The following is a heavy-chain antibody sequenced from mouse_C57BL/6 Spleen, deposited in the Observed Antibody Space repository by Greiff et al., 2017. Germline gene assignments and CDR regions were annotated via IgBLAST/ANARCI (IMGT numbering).Heavy chain of an antibody. Sequence: EVQLVESGGGLVKPGVSLKLSCAASGFTFSDYGLHWVRQAPEKGLAWVAYISSGSSTIYYADTVKGRFTISRDNAKNTLFLQMTSLRSEDTAMYYCARRLGRDAMDYWGQGTSVTVSS. CDR1: GFTFSDYG. J-gene: IGHJ4*01. D-gene: IGHD4-1*01. CDR2: ISSGSSTI. V-gene: IGHV5-17*01. CDR3: ARRLGRDAMDY.